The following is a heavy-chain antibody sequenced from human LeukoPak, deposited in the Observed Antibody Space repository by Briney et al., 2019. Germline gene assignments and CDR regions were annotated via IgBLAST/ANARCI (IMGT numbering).Heavy chain of an antibody. CDR2: ISGSGVT. J-gene: IGHJ4*02. D-gene: IGHD2-15*01. CDR1: GFTFSTSA. Sequence: GGSLRLSCAASGFTFSTSAMTWVRQAPGKGLEWVSGISGSGVTDYADSVKGRLTISRDNSKNTLYLQMNSLRAEDTAVYYCAKDRYCSGGSCLSRVFDYWGQGTLVTVSS. CDR3: AKDRYCSGGSCLSRVFDY. V-gene: IGHV3-23*01.